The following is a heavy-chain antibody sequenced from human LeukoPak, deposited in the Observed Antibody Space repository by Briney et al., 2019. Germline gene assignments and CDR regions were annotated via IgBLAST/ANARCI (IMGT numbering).Heavy chain of an antibody. CDR1: GFTVTVNS. J-gene: IGHJ4*02. CDR2: IYRDGST. V-gene: IGHV3-53*01. Sequence: GGSLRLSCAASGFTVTVNSMSWVRQAPGKGLEWVSVIYRDGSTYYADSVKGRFSISRDKTKNTLFLQMSSLRVEDTAVYYCARDREGYFDYWGQGTLVTVSS. D-gene: IGHD3-10*01. CDR3: ARDREGYFDY.